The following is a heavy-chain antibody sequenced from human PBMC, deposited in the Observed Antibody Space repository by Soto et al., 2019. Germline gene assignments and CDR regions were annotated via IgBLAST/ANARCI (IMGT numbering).Heavy chain of an antibody. D-gene: IGHD1-7*01. CDR2: INHSGST. J-gene: IGHJ4*02. CDR3: ARGLELYY. CDR1: GGSFSGYY. Sequence: SETLSLTCAVYGGSFSGYYWSWIRQPPGKGLEWIGEINHSGSTNYNPSLKSRVTISVDTSKNQFSLKLSSVTAADTAVYYCARGLELYYWGKGSLVTVSS. V-gene: IGHV4-34*01.